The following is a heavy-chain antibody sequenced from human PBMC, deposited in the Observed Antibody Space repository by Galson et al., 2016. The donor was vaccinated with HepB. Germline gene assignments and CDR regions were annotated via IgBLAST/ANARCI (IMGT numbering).Heavy chain of an antibody. Sequence: SLRLSCAASGFTLSSYSMNWVRQAPRQGLEWVSGIRFSSLSTYYADSVTGRFSISGATSNNTLYLQMGSLRADDTAVYYCVRSVVGGGRLLAFDVWGPGTMVTVSS. CDR1: GFTLSSYS. V-gene: IGHV3-23*01. J-gene: IGHJ3*01. CDR3: VRSVVGGGRLLAFDV. D-gene: IGHD3-16*01. CDR2: IRFSSLST.